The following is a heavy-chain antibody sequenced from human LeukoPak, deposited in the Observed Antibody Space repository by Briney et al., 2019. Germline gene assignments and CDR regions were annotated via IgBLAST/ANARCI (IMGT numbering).Heavy chain of an antibody. J-gene: IGHJ6*03. V-gene: IGHV5-51*01. CDR3: ARLAYCSNDVCYSNYYYSMDV. Sequence: LGESLKISCKGSGYTFSSYWIGWVRQLPGKGLEWMGIIYPDDSDTRDSPSFQGQVTNSADKSNRTDYLKRSSLEASDTAMYYCARLAYCSNDVCYSNYYYSMDVWGKGTTVTVSS. D-gene: IGHD2-8*01. CDR2: IYPDDSDT. CDR1: GYTFSSYW.